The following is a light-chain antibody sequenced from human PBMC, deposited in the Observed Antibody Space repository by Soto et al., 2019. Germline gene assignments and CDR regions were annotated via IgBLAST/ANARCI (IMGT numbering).Light chain of an antibody. V-gene: IGKV3D-15*01. J-gene: IGKJ1*01. Sequence: LVLKQSPGTLSLTPRARATLSCRARQSVSSSDLAWYQQKPGQAPRLLIYCASTRATGIPARFSGSGAATEYSPTTSSRLADEYVGYYCRQYNNRPHWTFGQGTKVDIK. CDR3: RQYNNRPHWT. CDR1: QSVSSSD. CDR2: CAS.